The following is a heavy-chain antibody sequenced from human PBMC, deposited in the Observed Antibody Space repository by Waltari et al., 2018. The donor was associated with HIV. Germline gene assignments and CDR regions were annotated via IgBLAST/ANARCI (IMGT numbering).Heavy chain of an antibody. CDR1: GDSVGRRDSY. CDR2: LYYTGNT. Sequence: QLHLQESGPGLVNASETLSLNCSISGDSVGRRDSYWAWIRQTPGKGLEWIGTLYYTGNTYYNPFLKSRVTISADTSTNFFSLRLDSVTAPDTAIYFCARHEYGSGPLLYWGQGVLVTVSA. D-gene: IGHD3-10*01. J-gene: IGHJ4*02. V-gene: IGHV4-39*01. CDR3: ARHEYGSGPLLY.